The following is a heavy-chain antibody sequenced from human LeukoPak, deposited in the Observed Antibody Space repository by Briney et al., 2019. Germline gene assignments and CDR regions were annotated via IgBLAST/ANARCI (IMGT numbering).Heavy chain of an antibody. Sequence: SVKVSCKASGGTFSSYAISWVRQAPGQGLEWMGGIIPIFGTANYAQKFQGRVTITADESTSTAYMELSSLRSEDTAVYYCARGVDYGDYFLTLDYWGQGTLVTVSS. CDR1: GGTFSSYA. J-gene: IGHJ4*02. D-gene: IGHD4-17*01. CDR2: IIPIFGTA. CDR3: ARGVDYGDYFLTLDY. V-gene: IGHV1-69*13.